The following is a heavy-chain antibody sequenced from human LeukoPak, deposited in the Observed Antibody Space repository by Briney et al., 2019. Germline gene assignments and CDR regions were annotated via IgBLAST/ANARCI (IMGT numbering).Heavy chain of an antibody. CDR3: ARPDTAMPGMACDI. CDR1: GYKFTSYW. J-gene: IGHJ3*02. Sequence: GESRKISCKGFGYKFTSYWTGWVGQIPGKGLEWMGIIYPGDSVTRYSPSFQGQVTISADKSISTAYLQWSSLKASDTAMYYCARPDTAMPGMACDIWGQGTMVSVSS. CDR2: IYPGDSVT. V-gene: IGHV5-51*01. D-gene: IGHD5-18*01.